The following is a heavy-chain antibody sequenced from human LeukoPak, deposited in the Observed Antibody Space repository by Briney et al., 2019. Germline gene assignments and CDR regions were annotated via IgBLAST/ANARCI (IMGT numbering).Heavy chain of an antibody. Sequence: SETLSLTRTVSGGSISSYYWSWIRQPAGKGLEWIGRIYTSGSTNYNPSLKSRVTMSVDTSKNQFSLKLSSVTAADTAVYYCARDLAYCGGDCYHNWFDPWGQGTLVTVSS. J-gene: IGHJ5*02. CDR2: IYTSGST. V-gene: IGHV4-4*07. CDR3: ARDLAYCGGDCYHNWFDP. D-gene: IGHD2-21*02. CDR1: GGSISSYY.